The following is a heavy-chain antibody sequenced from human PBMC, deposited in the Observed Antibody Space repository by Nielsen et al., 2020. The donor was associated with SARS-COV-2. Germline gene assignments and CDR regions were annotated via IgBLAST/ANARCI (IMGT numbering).Heavy chain of an antibody. CDR2: INPTNGGT. CDR1: GYTFTNNY. J-gene: IGHJ4*02. CDR3: ARDSSGTYRRVDY. V-gene: IGHV1-46*01. D-gene: IGHD3-22*01. Sequence: ASVKVSCKASGYTFTNNYMHWVRQAPGQGPEWMGLINPTNGGTTYAQKFLGRVTMTRDTSTSTVYMEPSSLRSDDTAVYYCARDSSGTYRRVDYWGQGTLVTVSS.